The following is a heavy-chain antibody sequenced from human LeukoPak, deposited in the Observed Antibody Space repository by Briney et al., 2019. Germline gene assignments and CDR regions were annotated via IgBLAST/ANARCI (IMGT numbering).Heavy chain of an antibody. CDR1: GYSFTSYW. D-gene: IGHD1-26*01. J-gene: IGHJ3*02. CDR3: ATRIVGATIADAFDI. V-gene: IGHV5-51*01. Sequence: GESLKISCKGSGYSFTSYWIGWLRQMPGKGLEWMGIIYPGDSDTRYSPSFQGQVTISADKSISTAYLQWSSLKASDTAMYYCATRIVGATIADAFDIWGQGTMVTVSS. CDR2: IYPGDSDT.